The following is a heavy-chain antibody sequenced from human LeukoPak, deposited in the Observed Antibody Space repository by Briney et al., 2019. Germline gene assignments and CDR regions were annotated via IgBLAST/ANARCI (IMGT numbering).Heavy chain of an antibody. CDR2: IYYSGST. D-gene: IGHD2-2*02. Sequence: PSETLSLTCTVSGGSISSGGYYWSWIRQHPGKGLEWIGYIYYSGSTYYNPSLKSRVTISVDTSKNQFSLKLSSVTAADTAVYYCARGGRGIYCSSTSCYKGNFDYWGQGTLVTVSS. J-gene: IGHJ4*02. V-gene: IGHV4-31*03. CDR1: GGSISSGGYY. CDR3: ARGGRGIYCSSTSCYKGNFDY.